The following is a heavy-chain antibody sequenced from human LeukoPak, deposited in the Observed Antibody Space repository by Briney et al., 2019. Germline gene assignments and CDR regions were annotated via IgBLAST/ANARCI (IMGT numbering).Heavy chain of an antibody. J-gene: IGHJ2*01. V-gene: IGHV3-21*01. D-gene: IGHD6-13*01. CDR3: ARGREQLVPRYFDL. CDR2: ISTSSSYI. Sequence: GGLRLSCAASGFTFSKYSMNWVRQAPGKGLEWVSSISTSSSYIYYADSVKGRFTISRNNAKNSLYLQMNSLRAEDTAVYYCARGREQLVPRYFDLWGRGTLVTVSS. CDR1: GFTFSKYS.